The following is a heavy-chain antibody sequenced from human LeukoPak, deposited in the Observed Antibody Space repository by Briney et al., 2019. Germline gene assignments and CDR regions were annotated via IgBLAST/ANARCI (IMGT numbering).Heavy chain of an antibody. CDR2: IYYSGTT. Sequence: SETLSLTCTVSGGFISRNSFYWGWIRQPPGKGLEWIGSIYYSGTTYYNPSLKSRVTISVDTSKNQFSLKLNSVTAADTAVYYCARHYLGGNYPDYFNHWGQGTLVTVSS. J-gene: IGHJ4*02. CDR1: GGFISRNSFY. D-gene: IGHD1-26*01. CDR3: ARHYLGGNYPDYFNH. V-gene: IGHV4-39*01.